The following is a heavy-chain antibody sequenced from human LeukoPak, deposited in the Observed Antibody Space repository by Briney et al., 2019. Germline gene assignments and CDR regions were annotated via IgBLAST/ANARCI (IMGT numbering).Heavy chain of an antibody. J-gene: IGHJ4*02. CDR2: IYTSGST. Sequence: SETLSLTCTVSGGSISGYYWSWIRQPAGKGLEWIGRIYTSGSTNYNPSLKSRVTMSVDTSKNQFSLKLSSVTAADTAVYYCARAEYYYDSSGYCLDYWGQGTLVTVSS. V-gene: IGHV4-4*07. D-gene: IGHD3-22*01. CDR1: GGSISGYY. CDR3: ARAEYYYDSSGYCLDY.